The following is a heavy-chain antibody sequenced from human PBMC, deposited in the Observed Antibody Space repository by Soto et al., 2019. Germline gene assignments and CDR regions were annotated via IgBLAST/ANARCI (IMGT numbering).Heavy chain of an antibody. CDR3: ARQIVDTAMIRDY. J-gene: IGHJ4*02. CDR1: GYTFTVYY. V-gene: IGHV1-2*02. Sequence: ASVKGSCKASGYTFTVYYMHWVRQGPGQGLEWMGWINPNSGGTNYAQKFQGRVTMTRDTSISTAYMELSRLRSDDTAVYYCARQIVDTAMIRDYWGQGTLVTVSS. CDR2: INPNSGGT. D-gene: IGHD5-18*01.